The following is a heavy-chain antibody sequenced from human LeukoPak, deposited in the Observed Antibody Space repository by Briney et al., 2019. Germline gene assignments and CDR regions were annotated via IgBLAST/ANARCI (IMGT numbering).Heavy chain of an antibody. J-gene: IGHJ4*02. D-gene: IGHD2-15*01. CDR1: GFPFRAYG. V-gene: IGHV3-30*18. CDR2: IIHDGGQT. Sequence: PGRSLRLSCVVSGFPFRAYGMNWVRQAPGKGLEWLGVIIHDGGQTYYSHSVQGRFTISRDNSKSTLCLQMNSLRAEDTAVYYCAKQLGYCSDGSCYFPYWGQGTLVTVSS. CDR3: AKQLGYCSDGSCYFPY.